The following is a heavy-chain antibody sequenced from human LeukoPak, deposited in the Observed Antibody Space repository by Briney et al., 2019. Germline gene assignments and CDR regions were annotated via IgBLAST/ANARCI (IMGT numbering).Heavy chain of an antibody. D-gene: IGHD6-6*01. CDR3: AREYSSTSGRAFDI. V-gene: IGHV3-23*01. CDR2: ISGGGGST. J-gene: IGHJ3*02. Sequence: GGSLRLSCAASGFTFSSYAMSWVRQAPGKGLEWVSSISGGGGSTYHADSVKGRFTISRDNAKNSLFLQMNSLRADDTAVYYCAREYSSTSGRAFDIWGQGTMVTVSS. CDR1: GFTFSSYA.